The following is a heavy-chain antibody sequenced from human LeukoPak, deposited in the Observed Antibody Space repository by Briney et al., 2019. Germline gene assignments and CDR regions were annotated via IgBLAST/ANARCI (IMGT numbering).Heavy chain of an antibody. J-gene: IGHJ3*02. CDR3: AKDRGTSLCDAFDI. CDR1: GFTFSNYG. Sequence: GGTLRLSCAASGFTFSNYGMSWVRQAPGKGLEWVSVITDSGGSTYYADSVKGRFTISRDNSKNTLYLQMNSLGAEDTAVYYCAKDRGTSLCDAFDIWGQGTMVTVSS. CDR2: ITDSGGST. V-gene: IGHV3-23*01. D-gene: IGHD6-25*01.